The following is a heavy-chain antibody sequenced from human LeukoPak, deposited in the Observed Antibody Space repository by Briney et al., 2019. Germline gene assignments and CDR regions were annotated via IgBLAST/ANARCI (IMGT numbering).Heavy chain of an antibody. Sequence: PSETLSLTCAVYGGSFSGCYWSWIRQPPGKGLEWIGEINHSGSTNYNPSLKSRVTISVDTSKNQFSLKLSSVTAADTAVYYCARGVAGTTFLSDYWGQGTRVTVSS. V-gene: IGHV4-34*01. J-gene: IGHJ4*02. CDR3: ARGVAGTTFLSDY. CDR2: INHSGST. D-gene: IGHD1-7*01. CDR1: GGSFSGCY.